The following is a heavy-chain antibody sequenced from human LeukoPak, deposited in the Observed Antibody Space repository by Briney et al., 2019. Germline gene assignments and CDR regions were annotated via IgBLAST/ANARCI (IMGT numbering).Heavy chain of an antibody. V-gene: IGHV4-59*01. J-gene: IGHJ4*02. Sequence: SETLSLTCTVSGDSINNYFWSWIRQPPGKGMEWIGYIYYSGSTNYLPSLKSRLTISLDTSKTQFSLKLSSVTAADAAVYYCARGGSYFDYWGQGTLVTVSS. CDR3: ARGGSYFDY. D-gene: IGHD1-26*01. CDR1: GDSINNYF. CDR2: IYYSGST.